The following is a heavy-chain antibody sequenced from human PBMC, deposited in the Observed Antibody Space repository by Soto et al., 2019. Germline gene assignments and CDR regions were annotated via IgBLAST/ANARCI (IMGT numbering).Heavy chain of an antibody. D-gene: IGHD2-2*01. CDR1: GGTFSSYA. CDR2: IIPISGTT. CDR3: ARSQGSSTSLEIYYYYYYGMDV. V-gene: IGHV1-69*01. Sequence: QVQLVQSGAEVKKPGSSVKVSCKASGGTFSSYAISWVRQAPGQGLEWMGGIIPISGTTTYAQKFQGRVTITADESTGTAYMELSSLRSEDTAVYYCARSQGSSTSLEIYYYYYYGMDVWGQGTTVTVSS. J-gene: IGHJ6*02.